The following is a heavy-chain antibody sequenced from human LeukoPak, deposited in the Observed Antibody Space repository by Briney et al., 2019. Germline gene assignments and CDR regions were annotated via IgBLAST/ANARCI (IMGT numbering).Heavy chain of an antibody. V-gene: IGHV4-38-2*01. CDR1: GYSFSSAYY. CDR3: ARGSSTWYTWFDP. D-gene: IGHD6-13*01. J-gene: IGHJ5*02. Sequence: SETLSLTCAVSGYSFSSAYYWGWIRQPPGKGLEWIGTFHHSGSTYYSPSLKSRVTISVDTSKNQFSLKLTSVTAADTAVYYCARGSSTWYTWFDPWGQGTLVTVSS. CDR2: FHHSGST.